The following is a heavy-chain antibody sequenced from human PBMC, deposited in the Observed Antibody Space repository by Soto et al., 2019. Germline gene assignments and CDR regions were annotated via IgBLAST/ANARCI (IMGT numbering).Heavy chain of an antibody. Sequence: AASVKVSCKASGYTFTSYGIHWVRQAPGQRLEWMGWINAANGDTKYSPKFQGRVTITRDTSASTAYMELSSLSSEDTAVYYCVRRHVSATGIDWFDPWGQGTLVTVSS. CDR2: INAANGDT. CDR1: GYTFTSYG. V-gene: IGHV1-3*01. CDR3: VRRHVSATGIDWFDP. J-gene: IGHJ5*02. D-gene: IGHD6-13*01.